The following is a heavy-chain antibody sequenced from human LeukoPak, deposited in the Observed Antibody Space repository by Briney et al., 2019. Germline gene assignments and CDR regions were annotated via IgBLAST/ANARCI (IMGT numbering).Heavy chain of an antibody. Sequence: GGSLRLSCAASGFTFSDYYMSWIRQAPGKGLEWVSYISSSGSTIYYADSVKGRFTISRDNAKNSLYLQMNSLRAEDTAAYYCAAYSGSYYAPTYFDYWGQGTLVTVSS. CDR3: AAYSGSYYAPTYFDY. V-gene: IGHV3-11*01. CDR1: GFTFSDYY. D-gene: IGHD1-26*01. J-gene: IGHJ4*02. CDR2: ISSSGSTI.